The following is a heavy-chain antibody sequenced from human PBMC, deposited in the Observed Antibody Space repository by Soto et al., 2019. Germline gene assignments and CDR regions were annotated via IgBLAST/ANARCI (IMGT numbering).Heavy chain of an antibody. CDR2: ILHDETP. V-gene: IGHV3-23*01. Sequence: LRLSCAASGFFFSTHAMTWVRQAPGRGLEWVSTILHDETPFYTDSVKGRFTISRDNVRGTLYLQMNGLRVEDAAQYYCAKDLFPTSGQRFFFESWGQGTLVTVSS. J-gene: IGHJ5*01. CDR1: GFFFSTHA. D-gene: IGHD3-10*01. CDR3: AKDLFPTSGQRFFFES.